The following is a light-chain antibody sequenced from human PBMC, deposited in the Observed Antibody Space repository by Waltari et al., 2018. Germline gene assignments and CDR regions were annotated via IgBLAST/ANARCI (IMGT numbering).Light chain of an antibody. Sequence: DIQMTQSPSTLSASVGDRVTITCRASQSIDSWLAWYQQKPGKAPKLLIYDASSLERGVPSRFSGSGSGTEFTLTISRLEPEDSAVYFCHLYGSARTFGGGTKVEIK. CDR3: HLYGSART. V-gene: IGKV1-5*01. CDR2: DAS. J-gene: IGKJ4*01. CDR1: QSIDSW.